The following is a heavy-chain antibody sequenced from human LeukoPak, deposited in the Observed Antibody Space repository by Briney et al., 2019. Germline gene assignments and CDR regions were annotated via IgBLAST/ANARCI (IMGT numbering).Heavy chain of an antibody. D-gene: IGHD1-20*01. Sequence: GGSLGLSCAASGFTFDDYALHWVRQAPGKGPEWGSGISWNSGSIGYADSVKGRFTISRDNAKNSLYLQMNSLRAEDTALYYCAKGHNWNDGAFDYWGQGTLVTVSS. CDR1: GFTFDDYA. CDR3: AKGHNWNDGAFDY. V-gene: IGHV3-9*01. J-gene: IGHJ4*02. CDR2: ISWNSGSI.